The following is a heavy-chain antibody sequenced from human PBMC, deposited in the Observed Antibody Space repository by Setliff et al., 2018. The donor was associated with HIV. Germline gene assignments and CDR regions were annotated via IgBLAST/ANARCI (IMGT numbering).Heavy chain of an antibody. CDR3: ARGRAGTRYYYYYMDV. V-gene: IGHV4-38-2*01. Sequence: PSETLSLTCAVSGYSITSGYYWGWIRQPPGKGLEWIGSFFHSGNTYYNPSLKTRVTMSVDTSKNQFSLKLSSVTAADTAVYYCARGRAGTRYYYYYMDVWGKGTTVTSP. J-gene: IGHJ6*03. D-gene: IGHD6-19*01. CDR1: GYSITSGYY. CDR2: FFHSGNT.